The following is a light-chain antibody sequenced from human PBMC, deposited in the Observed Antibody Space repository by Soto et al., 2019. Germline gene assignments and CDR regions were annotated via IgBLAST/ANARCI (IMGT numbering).Light chain of an antibody. Sequence: DIEVIQSRSTLSAFVGVRGTITCRASQSISSWLAWYQQKPGEAPKLLIYDASKLETGVPSRFSGSGSGTDFTFTICSLQPEDFATYHCQQYDHLPITFGQGTRLEI. J-gene: IGKJ5*01. CDR2: DAS. V-gene: IGKV1-5*01. CDR3: QQYDHLPIT. CDR1: QSISSW.